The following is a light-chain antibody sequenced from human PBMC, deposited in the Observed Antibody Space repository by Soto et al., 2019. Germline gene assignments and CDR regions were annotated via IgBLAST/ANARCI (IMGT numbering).Light chain of an antibody. CDR1: SSNIGAGYD. V-gene: IGLV1-40*01. CDR2: GNS. CDR3: QSYDSSLSVVV. J-gene: IGLJ2*01. Sequence: QSVLTQPPSVSGAPGQRVTISCTRSSSNIGAGYDVHWYQPLPGTAPKLLIYGNSNRPSGVRDRFSGSKSGTSASLAITGLQAEDEADYYCQSYDSSLSVVVFGGGTKLTVL.